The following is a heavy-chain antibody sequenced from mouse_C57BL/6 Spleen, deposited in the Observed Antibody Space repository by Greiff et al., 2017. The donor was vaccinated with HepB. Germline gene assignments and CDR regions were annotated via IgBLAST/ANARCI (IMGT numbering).Heavy chain of an antibody. CDR2: IYPGDGDT. Sequence: VQLQQSGPELLKPGASVKISCKASGYAFSSSWMNWVKQRPGKGLEWIGRIYPGDGDTNYNGKFKGKATLTADKSSSTAYMQLSSLTSEDSAVYFCARSRDYWGQGTLVTVSA. CDR3: ARSRDY. V-gene: IGHV1-82*01. J-gene: IGHJ3*01. CDR1: GYAFSSSW.